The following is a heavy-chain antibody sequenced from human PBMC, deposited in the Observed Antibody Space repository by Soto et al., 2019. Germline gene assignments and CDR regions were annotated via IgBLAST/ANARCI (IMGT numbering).Heavy chain of an antibody. V-gene: IGHV3-21*01. D-gene: IGHD6-13*01. J-gene: IGHJ4*02. CDR2: ISSSSSYI. Sequence: EVQLVESGGGLVKPGGSLRLSCAASGFTFSSYSMNWVRQAPGKGLEWVSSISSSSSYIYYADSVKGRFTISRDNAKNSLYLQMNSLRAEDTAVYYCARAAAGGYYFDYWGPGTLVTVSS. CDR3: ARAAAGGYYFDY. CDR1: GFTFSSYS.